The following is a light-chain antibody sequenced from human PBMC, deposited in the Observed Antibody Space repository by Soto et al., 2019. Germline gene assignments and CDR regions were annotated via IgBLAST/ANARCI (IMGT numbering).Light chain of an antibody. J-gene: IGKJ4*01. CDR1: EGIGNY. CDR2: DAS. Sequence: EVVWTQSPATLSLSPGERATVSCRASEGIGNYLAWYKQKLGQAPKLLIYDASHRAIGIPGRFSGDGSGTDFTLTISRLEPEDFAVYYCQWRSDWPPRLTFGGGTKVEIK. V-gene: IGKV3-11*01. CDR3: QWRSDWPPRLT.